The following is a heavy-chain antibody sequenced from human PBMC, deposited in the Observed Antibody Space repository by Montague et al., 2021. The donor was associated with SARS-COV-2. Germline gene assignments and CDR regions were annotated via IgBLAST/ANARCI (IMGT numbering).Heavy chain of an antibody. J-gene: IGHJ4*02. V-gene: IGHV3-7*03. Sequence: SLRLSCAASGFTFSSYGMSWVRQAPGKGLEWVANIVADGSHTHYADTVEGRFTISRDNAKNTLYLQMNNLRAEDTAVYYCAKHGRYSLDYWGQGTLVTVSS. D-gene: IGHD1-26*01. CDR1: GFTFSSYG. CDR2: IVADGSHT. CDR3: AKHGRYSLDY.